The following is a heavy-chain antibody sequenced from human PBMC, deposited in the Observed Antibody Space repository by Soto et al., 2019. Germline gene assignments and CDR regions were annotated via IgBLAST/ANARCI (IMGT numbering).Heavy chain of an antibody. CDR3: DRGHGP. CDR2: IYHSWGT. V-gene: IGHV4-30-2*01. Sequence: SETLSLTCAVSGGSISSGGYSWSWIRQPPGKGLEWIGYIYHSWGTYYNPSLKSRVTISVDRSKNQFSLKLSSVTAADTAVYYCDRGHGPWGKGTLVTVSA. J-gene: IGHJ5*02. CDR1: GGSISSGGYS.